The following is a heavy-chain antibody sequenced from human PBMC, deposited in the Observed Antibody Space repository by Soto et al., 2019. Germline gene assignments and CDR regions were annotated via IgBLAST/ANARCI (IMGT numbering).Heavy chain of an antibody. Sequence: QVQLVQSGAEVKKPGSSVKVSCKASGGTFSSYAISWVRQAPGQGLEWMGGIIPIFGTANYAQKFQGRVTITADESTSTAYMELSSLRSEDTAVYYCAVYCRGGSCPGLNWFDPWGQGTLVTVSS. V-gene: IGHV1-69*01. J-gene: IGHJ5*02. D-gene: IGHD2-15*01. CDR2: IIPIFGTA. CDR1: GGTFSSYA. CDR3: AVYCRGGSCPGLNWFDP.